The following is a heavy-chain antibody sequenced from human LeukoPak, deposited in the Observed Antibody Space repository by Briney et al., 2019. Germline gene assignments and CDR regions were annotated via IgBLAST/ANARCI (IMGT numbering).Heavy chain of an antibody. Sequence: GGSLRLSCVASGFTFNRHAMNWVRQVPGKGLEWVSTISGSGDKTFYADSERGRFTIYRDNSKNTLDLQMNSLRDADTAVYYCARRGEYEWGPFDIWGQGTMVTVSS. V-gene: IGHV3-23*01. CDR3: ARRGEYEWGPFDI. D-gene: IGHD1-26*01. J-gene: IGHJ3*02. CDR1: GFTFNRHA. CDR2: ISGSGDKT.